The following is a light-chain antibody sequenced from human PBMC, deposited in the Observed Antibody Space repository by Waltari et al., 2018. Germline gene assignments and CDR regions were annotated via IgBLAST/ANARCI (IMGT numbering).Light chain of an antibody. V-gene: IGLV2-23*01. J-gene: IGLJ3*02. CDR3: CSYAGSGTWV. CDR2: EGS. CDR1: SRDVGCYNL. Sequence: QSALTQPASVSGSPGQSITLSCTGTSRDVGCYNLVSCYQQHPGKAPKLMICEGSKRPSGVSNRFSGSKSGNTATLTISGLQAEDEADYYCCSYAGSGTWVFGGGTKVTVL.